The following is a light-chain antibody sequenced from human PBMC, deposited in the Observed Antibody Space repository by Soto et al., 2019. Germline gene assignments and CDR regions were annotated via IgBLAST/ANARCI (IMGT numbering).Light chain of an antibody. V-gene: IGKV3-20*01. J-gene: IGKJ2*01. CDR3: HQYGSSPPYT. Sequence: DIVLTQSPGTLSLSPGERATLSCRASQSVSNNYIAWYQQKPGQAPRLLIFGSSDRATCIPNRFSGSGSGTDFTLTISRLEPEDFAVYYCHQYGSSPPYTFGQGTNLEI. CDR1: QSVSNNY. CDR2: GSS.